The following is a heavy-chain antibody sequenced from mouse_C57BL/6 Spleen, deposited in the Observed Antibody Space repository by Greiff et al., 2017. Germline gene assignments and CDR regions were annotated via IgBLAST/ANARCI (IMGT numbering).Heavy chain of an antibody. J-gene: IGHJ3*01. CDR3: ARDYGSSYLAY. V-gene: IGHV5-17*01. Sequence: EVQRVESGGGLVKPGGSLKLSCAASGFTFSDYGMHWVRQAPEKGLEWVAYISSGSSTIYYADTVKGRFTISRDNAKNTLFLQMTSLRSEDTAMYYCARDYGSSYLAYWGQGTLVTVSA. D-gene: IGHD1-1*01. CDR2: ISSGSSTI. CDR1: GFTFSDYG.